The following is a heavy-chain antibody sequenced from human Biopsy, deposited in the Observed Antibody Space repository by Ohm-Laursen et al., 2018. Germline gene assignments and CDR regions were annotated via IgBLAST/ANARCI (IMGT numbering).Heavy chain of an antibody. D-gene: IGHD3-9*01. V-gene: IGHV1-69*04. CDR3: AREQHPYIDVLTDSFSYVPMDV. Sequence: SSVKVSCKASGGTFTTYGFNWVRQAPGQGLEWMGRIISILGRPTYAQKFQGRVTITADTSTGTVFMDLSTLRSEDSALYYCAREQHPYIDVLTDSFSYVPMDVWGAGTTVTVSS. CDR2: IISILGRP. CDR1: GGTFTTYG. J-gene: IGHJ6*04.